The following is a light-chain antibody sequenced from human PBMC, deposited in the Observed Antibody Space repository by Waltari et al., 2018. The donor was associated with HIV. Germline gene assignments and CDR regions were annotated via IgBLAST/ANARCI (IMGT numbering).Light chain of an antibody. CDR1: SSNIGAGYD. Sequence: QSVLAQPPSVSGAPGQRVTISCTGSSSNIGAGYDVHWYQQLPGTAPKFLIYGTTNRREGGPYRCSGSKSCSSAALAITGLQADDEAYYYCQSYDTSLGAYVFGTGTKVTVL. V-gene: IGLV1-40*01. J-gene: IGLJ1*01. CDR3: QSYDTSLGAYV. CDR2: GTT.